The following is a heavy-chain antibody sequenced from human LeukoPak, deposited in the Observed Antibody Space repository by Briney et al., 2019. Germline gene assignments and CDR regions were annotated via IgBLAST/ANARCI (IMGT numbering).Heavy chain of an antibody. D-gene: IGHD3-10*01. CDR3: ARLGPNWFDP. V-gene: IGHV4-34*01. CDR2: INHSGST. J-gene: IGHJ5*02. CDR1: GGSFSGYY. Sequence: SETLSLTCAVYGGSFSGYYSSWIRQPPGKGLEWIGEINHSGSTNYNPSLKSRVTISVDTSKNQFSLKLSSVTAADTAVYYCARLGPNWFDPWGQGTLVTVSS.